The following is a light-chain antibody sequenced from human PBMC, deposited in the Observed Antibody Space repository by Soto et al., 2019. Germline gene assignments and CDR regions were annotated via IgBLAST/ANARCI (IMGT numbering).Light chain of an antibody. CDR1: QGLVYSHGNTY. J-gene: IGKJ1*01. CDR2: KVS. CDR3: MKGSHWPRK. Sequence: DVVITHSPLSLPVTLVHPASISFMSSQGLVYSHGNTYLNWFQQRPGQSPRRLIYKVSNRDSGVPDRFSGSGSDTAFTLKISRVEAEDVGVYYCMKGSHWPRKFGQGTKVDIK. V-gene: IGKV2-30*01.